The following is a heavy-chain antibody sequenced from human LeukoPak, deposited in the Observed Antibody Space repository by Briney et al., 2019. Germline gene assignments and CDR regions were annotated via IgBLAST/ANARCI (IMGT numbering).Heavy chain of an antibody. CDR2: ISSSSSYI. D-gene: IGHD6-19*01. V-gene: IGHV3-21*01. J-gene: IGHJ4*02. CDR1: GFTFSSYS. Sequence: GGSLRLSCAASGFTFSSYSMNWVRQAPGKGPEWVSSISSSSSYIYYADSVKGRFTISRDNAKNSLYLQMNSLRAEDTAVYYCAREVAAPYFDYWGQGTLVTVSS. CDR3: AREVAAPYFDY.